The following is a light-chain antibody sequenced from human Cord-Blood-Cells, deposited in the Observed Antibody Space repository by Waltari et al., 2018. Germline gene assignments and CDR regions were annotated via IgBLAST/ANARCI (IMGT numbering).Light chain of an antibody. CDR2: DAS. V-gene: IGKV1-33*01. CDR1: QDISNY. J-gene: IGKJ3*01. Sequence: DIQMTQSQSSLSASVGARLTITCQASQDISNYLNWYQQKPGKAPKLRIYDASNLETGVPSRFSGSGSGTDFTFTISSLQPEDIATYYCQQYDNLPLFTFGPGTKVDIK. CDR3: QQYDNLPLFT.